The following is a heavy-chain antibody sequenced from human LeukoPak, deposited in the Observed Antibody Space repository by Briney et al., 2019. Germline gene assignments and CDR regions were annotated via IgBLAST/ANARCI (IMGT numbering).Heavy chain of an antibody. CDR2: IIPMFATA. J-gene: IGHJ5*02. Sequence: ASVKVSCKASRGTFSSYAISWVRQAPGQGLEWMGGIIPMFATANYAQKFQGRVTITADESTSTAYMELSSLRSEDTAMYYCARDARHKYCSSASCYRGWFDPWGQGTLVTVSS. D-gene: IGHD2-2*01. V-gene: IGHV1-69*13. CDR1: RGTFSSYA. CDR3: ARDARHKYCSSASCYRGWFDP.